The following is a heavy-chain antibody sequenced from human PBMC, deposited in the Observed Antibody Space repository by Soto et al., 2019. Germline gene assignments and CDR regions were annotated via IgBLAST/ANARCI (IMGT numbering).Heavy chain of an antibody. Sequence: ESGGGVVQPGRSLRLSCAASGFTFSSYAMHWVRQAPGKGLEWVAVISYDGSNKYYADSVKGRFTISRDNSKNTLYLQMNSLRAEDTAVYYCARDGARRGWYPTRSYYYYGMDVWGQGTTVTVSS. D-gene: IGHD2-15*01. CDR3: ARDGARRGWYPTRSYYYYGMDV. CDR2: ISYDGSNK. J-gene: IGHJ6*02. CDR1: GFTFSSYA. V-gene: IGHV3-30-3*01.